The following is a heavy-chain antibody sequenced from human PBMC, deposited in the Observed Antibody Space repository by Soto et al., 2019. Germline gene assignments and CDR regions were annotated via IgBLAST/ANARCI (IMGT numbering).Heavy chain of an antibody. V-gene: IGHV1-3*01. Sequence: QVQLVQSGAEVKKPGASVKVSCKASGYTFTSYAMHWVRQAPGQRLEWMGWINAGNGNTKYSPKFQGRVTIIRDTSASTAYMELSSLRSEDTAVYYCARGASPLIDYWGQGTLVTVSS. D-gene: IGHD1-26*01. CDR3: ARGASPLIDY. CDR1: GYTFTSYA. J-gene: IGHJ4*02. CDR2: INAGNGNT.